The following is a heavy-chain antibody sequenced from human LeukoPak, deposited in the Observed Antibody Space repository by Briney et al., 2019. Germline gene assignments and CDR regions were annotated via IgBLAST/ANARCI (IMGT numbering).Heavy chain of an antibody. J-gene: IGHJ5*02. D-gene: IGHD3-10*01. CDR3: ARRLGSGSHWNWFDP. V-gene: IGHV3-11*06. CDR2: ISSSGVHT. CDR1: GFTFSDYY. Sequence: GGSLRLSCAASGFTFSDYYMSWIRQAPGKGLEWVSYISSSGVHTESADSVKGRFTISRDNAKNSLYLQMNSLRAEDTAVYYCARRLGSGSHWNWFDPWGQGTLVTVSS.